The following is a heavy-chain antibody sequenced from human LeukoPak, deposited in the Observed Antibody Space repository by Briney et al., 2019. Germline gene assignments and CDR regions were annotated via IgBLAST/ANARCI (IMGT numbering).Heavy chain of an antibody. CDR2: IWYDGNNQ. V-gene: IGHV3-33*01. J-gene: IGHJ3*01. CDR3: ARDRSTDAFDV. D-gene: IGHD5/OR15-5a*01. CDR1: GFTLSSHG. Sequence: GGSLRLSCAASGFTLSSHGMHWVRQAPGKGLEWVAVIWYDGNNQYYADSVKGRFTISRDNSKSTLYLQMNSLRAEDTAVYYCARDRSTDAFDVWGQGTMVTVSS.